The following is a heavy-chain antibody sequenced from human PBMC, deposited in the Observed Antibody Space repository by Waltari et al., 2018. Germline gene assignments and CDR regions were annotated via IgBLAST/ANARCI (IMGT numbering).Heavy chain of an antibody. CDR1: GFTLRSYC. CDR2: IKKDGSEE. J-gene: IGHJ3*02. V-gene: IGHV3-7*01. CDR3: ARDQWFAFDI. Sequence: EVQMVESGGGLVQPGGSLRLPRAASGFTLRSYCMGWVRQAPGKGPEWVANIKKDGSEEYYVDSVRGRFTSSRDNAKNSLYLQMNSLRPEDTAVYYCARDQWFAFDIWGQGTMVTVSS. D-gene: IGHD3-22*01.